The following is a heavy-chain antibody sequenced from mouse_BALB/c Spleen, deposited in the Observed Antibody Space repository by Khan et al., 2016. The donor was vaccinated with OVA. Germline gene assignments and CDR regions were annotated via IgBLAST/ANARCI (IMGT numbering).Heavy chain of an antibody. CDR2: ISSGGSYI. CDR1: GFTFSSFG. D-gene: IGHD1-2*01. J-gene: IGHJ4*01. CDR3: ASSQYYGYVDYAMDY. V-gene: IGHV5-6*01. Sequence: EVELVESGGDLVKPGGSLKLSCAASGFTFSSFGMSWVRQTPVKRLEWVATISSGGSYIYYSDSVKGRFTISRDNAKNTLYLQMSSLKSEDTAMYYCASSQYYGYVDYAMDYWVKEPQSPSPQ.